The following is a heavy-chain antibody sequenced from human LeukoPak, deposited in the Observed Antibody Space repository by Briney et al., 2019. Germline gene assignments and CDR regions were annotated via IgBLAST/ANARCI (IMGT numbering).Heavy chain of an antibody. J-gene: IGHJ5*02. Sequence: SETLSLTCAVSGYSISSGYYWGWIRQPPGKGLEWIGSIYHSGSTYYNPSLNRRVTISVETSKNQFSLKLSSVTAADTAVYYCARGAFPYYYDSSGYQIWFDPWGQGTLVTVSS. V-gene: IGHV4-38-2*01. CDR2: IYHSGST. D-gene: IGHD3-22*01. CDR3: ARGAFPYYYDSSGYQIWFDP. CDR1: GYSISSGYY.